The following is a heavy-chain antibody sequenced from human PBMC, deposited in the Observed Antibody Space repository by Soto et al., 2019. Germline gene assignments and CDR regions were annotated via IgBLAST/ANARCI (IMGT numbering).Heavy chain of an antibody. D-gene: IGHD6-19*01. Sequence: GGSLRVSCAGSGSTFSDYAMNWVRQAPGKGLEWVSVISDNGIKTYYADSVKSRFTISRDNSKNTLYLQMNSLRAEDTAVYYCASRRGSSGWYRWFDPWRQGTLVTVSS. V-gene: IGHV3-23*01. CDR1: GSTFSDYA. J-gene: IGHJ5*02. CDR2: ISDNGIKT. CDR3: ASRRGSSGWYRWFDP.